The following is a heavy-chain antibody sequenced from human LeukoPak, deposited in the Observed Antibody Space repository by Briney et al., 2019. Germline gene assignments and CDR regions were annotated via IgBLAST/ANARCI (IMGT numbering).Heavy chain of an antibody. J-gene: IGHJ6*03. CDR3: ARDNNERFLEWPTLPYYYYMDV. CDR1: GYTFTGYY. V-gene: IGHV1-2*02. CDR2: INPNSGGT. D-gene: IGHD3-3*01. Sequence: GASVKVSCKASGYTFTGYYMHWVRQAPGQGLEWMGWINPNSGGTNYAQKFQGRVTMTRDTSISTAYMELSRLRSDDTAVYYCARDNNERFLEWPTLPYYYYMDVWGKGTTVTVSS.